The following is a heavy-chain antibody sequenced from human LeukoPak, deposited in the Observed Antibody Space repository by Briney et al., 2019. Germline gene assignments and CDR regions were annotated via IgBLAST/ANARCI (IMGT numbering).Heavy chain of an antibody. CDR3: ASAPYYDFWSGYPY. Sequence: SETLSLTCAVYGGSFSSYYWSWIRQPPGKGLEWIGYIYYSGSTNYNPSLKSRVTISVDTSKNQFSLKLSSVTAADTAVYYCASAPYYDFWSGYPYWGQGTLVTVSS. V-gene: IGHV4-59*01. CDR1: GGSFSSYY. CDR2: IYYSGST. D-gene: IGHD3-3*01. J-gene: IGHJ4*02.